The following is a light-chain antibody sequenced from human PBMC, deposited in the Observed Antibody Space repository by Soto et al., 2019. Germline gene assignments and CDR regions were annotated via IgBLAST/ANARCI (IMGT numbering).Light chain of an antibody. J-gene: IGLJ1*01. V-gene: IGLV1-40*01. CDR3: QSYDSSLSSSGV. CDR2: GNS. CDR1: SSNTGADYD. Sequence: QSVLTQPPSVSGAPGQRVTISCTGSSSNTGADYDVHWYQHLPGSAPKLLISGNSNRPSGVPDRFSASKSGTSASLAITGLQAEDEADYYCQSYDSSLSSSGVFGTGTKVTVL.